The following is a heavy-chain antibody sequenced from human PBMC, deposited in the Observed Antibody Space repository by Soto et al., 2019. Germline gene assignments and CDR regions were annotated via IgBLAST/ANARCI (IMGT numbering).Heavy chain of an antibody. CDR3: ASEGYYDSSGYSYFVVRHYYYGMDV. V-gene: IGHV1-69*13. J-gene: IGHJ6*02. Sequence: SVKVSCKSSGGTFSSYAISWVRQAPGQGLEWMGGIIPIFGTANYAQKFQGRVTITADESTSTAYMELSSLRSEDTAVYYCASEGYYDSSGYSYFVVRHYYYGMDVWGQGTTVTVSS. D-gene: IGHD3-22*01. CDR1: GGTFSSYA. CDR2: IIPIFGTA.